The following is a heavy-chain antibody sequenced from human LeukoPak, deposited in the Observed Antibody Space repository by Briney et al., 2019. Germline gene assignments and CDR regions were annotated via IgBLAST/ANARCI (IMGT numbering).Heavy chain of an antibody. CDR3: ARSPRGSSGWSFYFDY. D-gene: IGHD6-19*01. Sequence: GGSLRLSCAASGFTFSNYDMHWVRQAAGKGLEWVSSVGTAGDTYYAGSVKGRFTISRENAENSLYLQMNSLRAGDTAMYYCARSPRGSSGWSFYFDYWGQGTLVTVSS. J-gene: IGHJ4*02. V-gene: IGHV3-13*01. CDR2: VGTAGDT. CDR1: GFTFSNYD.